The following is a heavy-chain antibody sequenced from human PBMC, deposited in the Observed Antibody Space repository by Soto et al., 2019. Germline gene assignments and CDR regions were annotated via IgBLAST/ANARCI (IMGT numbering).Heavy chain of an antibody. D-gene: IGHD4-4*01. J-gene: IGHJ4*02. CDR2: IYPGDSDT. CDR3: AETEYSDYVDY. CDR1: GYSFTSYW. Sequence: EVQLVQSGAEVKKPGESLKISCKGSGYSFTSYWIGWVRQMPGKGLEWMGIIYPGDSDTRYSPYFQGQVSISDDKSISNGCLQWSSLKASDSAMYYCAETEYSDYVDYWGQGTLVTVSS. V-gene: IGHV5-51*03.